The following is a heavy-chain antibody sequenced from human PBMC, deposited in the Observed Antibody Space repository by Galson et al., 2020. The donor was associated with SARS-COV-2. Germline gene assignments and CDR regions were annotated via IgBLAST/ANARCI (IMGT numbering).Heavy chain of an antibody. CDR1: GGTFSSYA. CDR3: ARDYYGDPFYYYYGMDV. J-gene: IGHJ6*02. Sequence: SVKVSCKASGGTFSSYAISWVRQAPGQGLEWMGGIIPIFGTANYAQKFQGRVTITADESTSTAYMELSSLRSEDKAVYYCARDYYGDPFYYYYGMDVWGQGTTVTVSS. D-gene: IGHD4-17*01. CDR2: IIPIFGTA. V-gene: IGHV1-69*13.